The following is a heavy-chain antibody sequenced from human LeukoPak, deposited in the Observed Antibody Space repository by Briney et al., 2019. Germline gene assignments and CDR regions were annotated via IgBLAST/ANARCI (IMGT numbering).Heavy chain of an antibody. V-gene: IGHV3-48*03. J-gene: IGHJ4*02. CDR3: ARDLSNNWKLDY. D-gene: IGHD1-1*01. CDR2: IGSSGGNI. CDR1: GFTVSSNY. Sequence: PGGSLRLSCAASGFTVSSNYMNWVRQAPGKGLEWVSYIGSSGGNIFYADSVKGRFTISRDNAKNSLYLHMNSLRAEDTAVYYCARDLSNNWKLDYWGQGTLVTVSS.